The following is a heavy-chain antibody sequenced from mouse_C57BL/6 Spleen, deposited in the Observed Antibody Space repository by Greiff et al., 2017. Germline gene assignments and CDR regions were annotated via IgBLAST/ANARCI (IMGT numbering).Heavy chain of an antibody. CDR2: IYPGDGDT. V-gene: IGHV1-82*01. CDR1: GYAFSSSW. J-gene: IGHJ3*01. D-gene: IGHD2-3*01. CDR3: AKFYDGYPWFAY. Sequence: QVQLQQSGPELVKPGASVKISCKASGYAFSSSWMNWVKQRPGKGLEWIGRIYPGDGDTNYNGKFKGKATLTADKSSSTAYMQLSSLSSEDSAVYFCAKFYDGYPWFAYGGQGTLVTVSA.